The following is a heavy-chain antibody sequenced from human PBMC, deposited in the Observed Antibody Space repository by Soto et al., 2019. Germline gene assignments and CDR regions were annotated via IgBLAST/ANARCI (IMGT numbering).Heavy chain of an antibody. J-gene: IGHJ4*02. V-gene: IGHV2-5*02. CDR1: GFSLTTSGVG. CDR3: AHSSGWWGDY. CDR2: LYWDDDK. D-gene: IGHD2-8*02. Sequence: QITLKESGPTLVKPTQPLTLTCTFSGFSLTTSGVGVGWIRQPPGKALEWLALLYWDDDKRYSPSLKSRLTITMDTSNNHVVLTMTNMDPVDTGSYFCAHSSGWWGDYWGQGTLVTVSS.